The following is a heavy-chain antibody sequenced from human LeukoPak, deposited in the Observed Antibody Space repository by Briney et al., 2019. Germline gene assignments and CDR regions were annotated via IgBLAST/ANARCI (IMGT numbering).Heavy chain of an antibody. CDR1: GGFISSSSYY. CDR2: IFYTGST. D-gene: IGHD3-22*01. CDR3: ASYKMFYYDSSGYYYGFDY. J-gene: IGHJ4*02. V-gene: IGHV4-39*01. Sequence: SETLSLTCTVSGGFISSSSYYWGWIRQPPGKGLEWIGSIFYTGSTYNNPSLKSQVSISIDTSKNQFALKLSSVTAADTAVYYCASYKMFYYDSSGYYYGFDYWGQGTLVTVSS.